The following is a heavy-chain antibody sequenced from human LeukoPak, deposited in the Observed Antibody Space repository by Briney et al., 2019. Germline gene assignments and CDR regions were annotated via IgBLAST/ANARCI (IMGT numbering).Heavy chain of an antibody. V-gene: IGHV3-23*01. CDR1: GFTFSDYA. CDR2: LKSDGSGI. J-gene: IGHJ4*02. D-gene: IGHD2-21*02. Sequence: GGSLRLSCAASGFTFSDYAMNWVRQAPGKGLEWVSGLKSDGSGISYADSVKGRFTISRDDSKNALYLQMSSLRAEDTAVYFCARRGCYGGNCYPCDYWGQGTLVTVSS. CDR3: ARRGCYGGNCYPCDY.